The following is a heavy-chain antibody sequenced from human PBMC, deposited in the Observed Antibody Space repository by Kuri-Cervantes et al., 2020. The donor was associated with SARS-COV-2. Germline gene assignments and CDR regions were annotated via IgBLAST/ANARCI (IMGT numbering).Heavy chain of an antibody. V-gene: IGHV3-30-3*01. CDR2: ISYDGNNK. CDR3: ASDYYGSGSYSYYYYGMDV. D-gene: IGHD3-10*01. J-gene: IGHJ6*02. Sequence: GESLKISCAASGFTFSNYAIHWVRQAPGKGLAWVAVISYDGNNKYYADSVRGRFTISRDNSKNTLYLQMNSLRAEDTAVYYCASDYYGSGSYSYYYYGMDVWGQGTTVTVSS. CDR1: GFTFSNYA.